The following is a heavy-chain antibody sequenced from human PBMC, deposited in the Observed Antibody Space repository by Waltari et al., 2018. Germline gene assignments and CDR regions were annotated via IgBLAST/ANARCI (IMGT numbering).Heavy chain of an antibody. V-gene: IGHV4-59*01. CDR2: IYYSGST. Sequence: QLQLQESGSGLVKPSETLSLTCTVSGGSISSYYWSWIRQPPGKGLEWIGYIYYSGSTNYNPSLKSRVTISVDTSKNQFSLKLSSVTAADTAVYYCARETTGDAFDIWGQGTMVTVSS. CDR1: GGSISSYY. D-gene: IGHD4-17*01. J-gene: IGHJ3*02. CDR3: ARETTGDAFDI.